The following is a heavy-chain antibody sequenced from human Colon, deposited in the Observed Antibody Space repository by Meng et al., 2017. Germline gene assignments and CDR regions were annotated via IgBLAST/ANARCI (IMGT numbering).Heavy chain of an antibody. CDR1: GGSVSSGSYY. D-gene: IGHD3-16*02. CDR3: ARGMTNGITFGGVIVN. J-gene: IGHJ4*02. CDR2: IYYSGST. Sequence: PVSGPGLVMLSATLSLTCTFSGGSVSSGSYYWSWIRQPPGKGLEWIGYIYYSGSTNYNPSLKSRVTISVDTSKNQFSLKLSSVTAADTAVYYCARGMTNGITFGGVIVNWGQGTLVTVSS. V-gene: IGHV4-61*01.